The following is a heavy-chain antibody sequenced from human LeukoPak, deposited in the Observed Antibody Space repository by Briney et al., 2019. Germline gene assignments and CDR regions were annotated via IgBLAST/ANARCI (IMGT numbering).Heavy chain of an antibody. Sequence: PGGSLSLSCAASGFTLSHYFMNWVRQVPGKGLEWVSSISSSGVYISYGDSLKGRFTISRDNAQNSLYLQMSSLTAEDTGVYYCVRAARIGLQVRSPAYFDFWGQGTVVTVSS. D-gene: IGHD2-21*02. CDR3: VRAARIGLQVRSPAYFDF. CDR1: GFTLSHYF. J-gene: IGHJ4*02. V-gene: IGHV3-21*01. CDR2: ISSSGVYI.